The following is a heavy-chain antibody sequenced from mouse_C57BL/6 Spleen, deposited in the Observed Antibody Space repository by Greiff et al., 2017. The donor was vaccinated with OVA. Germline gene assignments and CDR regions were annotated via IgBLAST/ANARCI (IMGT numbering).Heavy chain of an antibody. CDR1: GFTFSDYY. V-gene: IGHV5-16*01. CDR2: INYDGSST. CDR3: ARDLTGRGCYYFDY. J-gene: IGHJ2*01. Sequence: EVQRVESEGGLVQPGSSMKLSCTASGFTFSDYYMAWVRQVPEKGLEWVANINYDGSSTYYLDSLKSRFIISRDNAKNILYLQMSSLKSEDTATYYCARDLTGRGCYYFDYWGQGTTLTVSS. D-gene: IGHD4-1*01.